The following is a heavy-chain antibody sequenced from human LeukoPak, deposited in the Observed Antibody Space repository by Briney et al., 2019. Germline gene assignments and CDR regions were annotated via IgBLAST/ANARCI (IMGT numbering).Heavy chain of an antibody. CDR2: IYYSGST. Sequence: SETLSLTCTVSGGSVSSSSYYGDWIRQPPGKGLEWIGSIYYSGSTYYNPSLKSRATMSVDTSKNQFSLKLTSVTAADTAVYYCARREFGRWFDPWGQGTLVTVSS. CDR1: GGSVSSSSYY. D-gene: IGHD2/OR15-2a*01. V-gene: IGHV4-39*01. CDR3: ARREFGRWFDP. J-gene: IGHJ5*02.